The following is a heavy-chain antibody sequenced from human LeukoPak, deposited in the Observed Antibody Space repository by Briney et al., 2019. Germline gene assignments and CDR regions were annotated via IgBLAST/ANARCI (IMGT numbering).Heavy chain of an antibody. CDR2: ISSSSSYI. J-gene: IGHJ6*03. Sequence: GGSLRLSCAASGLTFSSYCMNWVRQAPGKGLEWVSYISSSSSYIYYADSVKGRFTSSRDNAKNSLYLQMNSLRGEDTAVYYCARGGPAARWLQLGSYYYYYMDVWGKGTTVTVSS. D-gene: IGHD5-24*01. V-gene: IGHV3-21*01. CDR3: ARGGPAARWLQLGSYYYYYMDV. CDR1: GLTFSSYC.